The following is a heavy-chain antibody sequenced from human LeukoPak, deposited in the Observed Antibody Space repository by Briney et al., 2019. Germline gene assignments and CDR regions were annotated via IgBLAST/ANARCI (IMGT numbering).Heavy chain of an antibody. CDR3: ARDPAAATGD. J-gene: IGHJ4*02. V-gene: IGHV3-48*01. CDR2: ISSSSSTI. D-gene: IGHD6-13*01. Sequence: GGSLRLSCAAAGFTFSSYSMNWVRQAPGKGLEWVSYISSSSSTIYYADSVKGRFTISRDNAKNSLYLQMNSLRAEDTAVYYCARDPAAATGDWGQGTLVTVSS. CDR1: GFTFSSYS.